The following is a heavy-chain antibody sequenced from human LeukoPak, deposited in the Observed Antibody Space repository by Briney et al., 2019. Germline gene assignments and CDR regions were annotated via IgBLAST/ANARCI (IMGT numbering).Heavy chain of an antibody. D-gene: IGHD3-9*01. CDR1: GGSISSSNW. Sequence: SGTLSLTCAVSGGSISSSNWWSWVRQPPGKGLEWIGEIYHSGSTNYNPSLKSRVTISVDKSKNQFSLKLSSVTAADTAVYYCARNYDILTGSNWFDPWGQGTLVTVSS. V-gene: IGHV4-4*02. CDR2: IYHSGST. J-gene: IGHJ5*02. CDR3: ARNYDILTGSNWFDP.